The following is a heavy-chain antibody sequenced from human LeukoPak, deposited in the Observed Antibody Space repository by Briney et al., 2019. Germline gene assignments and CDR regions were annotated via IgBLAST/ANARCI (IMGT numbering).Heavy chain of an antibody. J-gene: IGHJ4*02. CDR2: ISGSGGST. V-gene: IGHV3-23*01. CDR3: SLSLLGATTPSDY. D-gene: IGHD2-15*01. Sequence: GGSLRLSCAASGFTFSSYAMSWVRQAPGKGLEWVSAISGSGGSTYYADSVKGRFTISRDNSKNTLYLQMNSLRAEDTAVYYCSLSLLGATTPSDYWGQGTLVTVSS. CDR1: GFTFSSYA.